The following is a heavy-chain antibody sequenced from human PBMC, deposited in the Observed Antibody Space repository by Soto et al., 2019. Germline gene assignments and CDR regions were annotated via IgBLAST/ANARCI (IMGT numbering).Heavy chain of an antibody. CDR1: GGSFSDYY. D-gene: IGHD3-10*01. CDR2: INHSGST. Sequence: QVRLQQWGAGLLKPSETLPLTCAVYGGSFSDYYWSWIRQPPGKGLEWIGEINHSGSTNYNPSHMSRASISVDTSKNQLLLKLNSVTAADTAVYYCAREVPYRYVDLWGRGTPVTVSS. CDR3: AREVPYRYVDL. J-gene: IGHJ2*01. V-gene: IGHV4-34*01.